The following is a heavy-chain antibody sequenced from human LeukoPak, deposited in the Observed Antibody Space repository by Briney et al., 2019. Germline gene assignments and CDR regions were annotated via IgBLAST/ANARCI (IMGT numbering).Heavy chain of an antibody. V-gene: IGHV3-74*01. Sequence: PGGALTLSCAASGFTFRSYWMHWVRQAPGKGLVWVSRINSDVSSTSYADSVKGRFTISRDNAKNTLYLQMNSLRAEDTAVYYCARDSSGWMSGSDYWGQGTLVTVSS. J-gene: IGHJ4*02. CDR3: ARDSSGWMSGSDY. CDR1: GFTFRSYW. D-gene: IGHD6-19*01. CDR2: INSDVSST.